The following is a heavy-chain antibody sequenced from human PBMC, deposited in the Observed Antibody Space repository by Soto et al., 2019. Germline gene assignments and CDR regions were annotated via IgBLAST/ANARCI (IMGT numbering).Heavy chain of an antibody. Sequence: QVQLQESGPGLVKPSETLSLTCIVSGVSITPYFWSWIRQPAGEAPEWLGHIYASGRTTYNPSLKSRVTMFVSQTQVSLRLTSVTAADTAVYYCARHFDVDPSLDHYYFDLWGRGALVTVSS. D-gene: IGHD3-9*01. CDR1: GVSITPYF. CDR3: ARHFDVDPSLDHYYFDL. V-gene: IGHV4-4*07. J-gene: IGHJ2*01. CDR2: IYASGRT.